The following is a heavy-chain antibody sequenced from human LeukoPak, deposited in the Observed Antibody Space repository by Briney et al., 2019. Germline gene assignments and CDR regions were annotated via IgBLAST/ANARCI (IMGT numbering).Heavy chain of an antibody. Sequence: PSETLSLTCAVYGGSFSGYYWNWIRQPPGKGLEWIGEINHSGSTHYNPSLKSRVTMSVDTPKNQFSMKLSSVTAADTAVYYCARDETTPLPGAYWGQGTLVTVSS. J-gene: IGHJ4*02. CDR1: GGSFSGYY. CDR2: INHSGST. D-gene: IGHD4-17*01. V-gene: IGHV4-34*01. CDR3: ARDETTPLPGAY.